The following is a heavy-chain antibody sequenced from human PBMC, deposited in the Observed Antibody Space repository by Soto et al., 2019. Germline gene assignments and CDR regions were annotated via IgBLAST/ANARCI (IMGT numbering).Heavy chain of an antibody. V-gene: IGHV1-46*01. Sequence: QVQLVQSGAEVREPGATVKVSCKTSGYVFTNHFLHWVRQAPGQGLEWMGIINPSDGRATYAQKFQGRVSVTSDTSTSAISLEVRSLRSDDTAVYFYGREGSYYFDSRIDSWGQGTLVTVSS. D-gene: IGHD3-10*01. CDR3: GREGSYYFDSRIDS. CDR2: INPSDGRA. CDR1: GYVFTNHF. J-gene: IGHJ4*02.